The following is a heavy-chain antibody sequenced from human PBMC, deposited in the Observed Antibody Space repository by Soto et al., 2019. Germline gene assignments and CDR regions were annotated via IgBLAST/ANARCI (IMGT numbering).Heavy chain of an antibody. D-gene: IGHD6-6*01. CDR3: AKGGGRIAARPQYYGMDV. CDR1: GFTFSSYA. J-gene: IGHJ6*02. Sequence: GGSLRLSCAASGFTFSSYAMSWVRQAPGKGLEWVSAISGSGGSTYYADSVKGRFTISRDNSKNTLYLQMNSLRAEDTAVYYCAKGGGRIAARPQYYGMDVWGQGTTVTVSS. V-gene: IGHV3-23*01. CDR2: ISGSGGST.